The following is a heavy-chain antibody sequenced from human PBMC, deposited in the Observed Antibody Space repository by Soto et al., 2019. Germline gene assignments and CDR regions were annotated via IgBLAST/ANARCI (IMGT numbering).Heavy chain of an antibody. CDR2: IGTAGDT. D-gene: IGHD6-13*01. CDR1: GFTFGSYD. V-gene: IGHV3-13*01. CDR3: ARGWLATGGSLSYMDV. Sequence: HPGGSLRLSCAASGFTFGSYDMHWVGQGTGKGLEWVSAIGTAGDTYYPGSVKGRFTISRENAKNSLYLQMNSLRAGDTALYYCARGWLATGGSLSYMDVWGKGTTVTVSS. J-gene: IGHJ6*03.